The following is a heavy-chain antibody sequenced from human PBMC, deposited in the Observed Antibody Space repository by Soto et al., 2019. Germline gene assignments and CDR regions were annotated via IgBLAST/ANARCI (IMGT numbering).Heavy chain of an antibody. J-gene: IGHJ5*02. Sequence: VQLVQSGGEVKKPGASVKVSCKASGYTFTSYGISWVRQAPGQGLEWMGRISAYNGNTNYAQKLQGRVTMTTDTSPSTAYMELRRLRSDDTAGYYCARVVGALGHWFDTWGQGTLVTVSS. V-gene: IGHV1-18*01. CDR2: ISAYNGNT. CDR3: ARVVGALGHWFDT. CDR1: GYTFTSYG. D-gene: IGHD1-26*01.